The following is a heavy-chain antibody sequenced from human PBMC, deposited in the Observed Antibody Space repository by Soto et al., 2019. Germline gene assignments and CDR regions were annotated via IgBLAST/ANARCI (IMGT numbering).Heavy chain of an antibody. J-gene: IGHJ4*02. CDR2: IYYTGST. Sequence: SETLSLTCTVSNGSISSGGYYWSWIRQHPGKGLEWIGYIYYTGSTYYNPSLKSRVTISVDTSKNQFSLRLTSVTAADTAVYYCARDRAYGDYYFDSWGQGTLVTVSS. D-gene: IGHD4-17*01. V-gene: IGHV4-31*03. CDR3: ARDRAYGDYYFDS. CDR1: NGSISSGGYY.